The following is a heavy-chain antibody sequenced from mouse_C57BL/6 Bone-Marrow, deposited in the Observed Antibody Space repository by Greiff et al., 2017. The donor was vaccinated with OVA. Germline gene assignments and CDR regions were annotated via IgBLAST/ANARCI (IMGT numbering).Heavy chain of an antibody. Sequence: EVQLQQSVAELVRPGASVKLSCTASGFNITNTYMHWVKQRPEQGLEWIGRIDPAHGNTKYAPKFQGQATITADTSSNPAYLQLRSLTSEDTAIYYCARSCRVVAKSYYLDYWGQGTTLTVSS. CDR2: IDPAHGNT. J-gene: IGHJ2*01. CDR1: GFNITNTY. V-gene: IGHV14-3*01. CDR3: ARSCRVVAKSYYLDY. D-gene: IGHD1-3*01.